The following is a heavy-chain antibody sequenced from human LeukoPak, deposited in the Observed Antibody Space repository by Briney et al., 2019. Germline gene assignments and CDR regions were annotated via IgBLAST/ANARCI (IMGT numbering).Heavy chain of an antibody. CDR2: IRSDGSNK. CDR1: GFIFSSYG. D-gene: IGHD3-16*01. J-gene: IGHJ4*02. V-gene: IGHV3-30*02. Sequence: GGSLRLSCAASGFIFSSYGMHWVRQAPGKGLEWLSYIRSDGSNKYYADSVKGRFTISRDNSKNTLYLQMNSLRAEDTAVYYCAKDQMGITFDYWGQGTLVTVSS. CDR3: AKDQMGITFDY.